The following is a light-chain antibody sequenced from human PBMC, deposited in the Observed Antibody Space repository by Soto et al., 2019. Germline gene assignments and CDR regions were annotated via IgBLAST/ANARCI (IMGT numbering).Light chain of an antibody. J-gene: IGKJ1*01. CDR1: QSVSSSY. CDR2: GAF. V-gene: IGKV3-20*01. Sequence: ETVMTQSPGTLSLSPGERATLSCRASQSVSSSYLAWYQQKPGQAPWLLIYGAFNRAGGVPDRFSGSVSGTDFTLTISSLQPEDVATYYCQKYNSAPQTFGQGTKVDTK. CDR3: QKYNSAPQT.